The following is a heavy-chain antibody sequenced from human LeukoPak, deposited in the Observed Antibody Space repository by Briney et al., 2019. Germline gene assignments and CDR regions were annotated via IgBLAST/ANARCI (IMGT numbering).Heavy chain of an antibody. CDR2: IYHSGST. Sequence: PSETLSLTCTVSGYSISSGYYWGWIRQPPGKGLEWIGSIYHSGSTYYNPSLKSRVTISVDTSKNQFSLKLSSVTAADTAVYYCARALDTYYGLLPTNFDYWGQGTLVTVSS. CDR3: ARALDTYYGLLPTNFDY. V-gene: IGHV4-38-2*02. D-gene: IGHD3-3*01. J-gene: IGHJ4*02. CDR1: GYSISSGYY.